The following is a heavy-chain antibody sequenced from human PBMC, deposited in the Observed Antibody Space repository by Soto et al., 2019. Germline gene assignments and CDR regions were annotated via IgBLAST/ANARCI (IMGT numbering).Heavy chain of an antibody. J-gene: IGHJ4*02. CDR1: GYTFTSYA. CDR2: INAGNGNT. D-gene: IGHD5-12*01. V-gene: IGHV1-3*01. Sequence: QVQLVQSGAEVKKPGASVKVSCKASGYTFTSYAMHWVRQAPGQRLEWMGWINAGNGNTKYSHKFQGRVTITRDTSASTAYMELSSLRSEDTAVYYCARGVPTIPDYWGQGTLVTVSS. CDR3: ARGVPTIPDY.